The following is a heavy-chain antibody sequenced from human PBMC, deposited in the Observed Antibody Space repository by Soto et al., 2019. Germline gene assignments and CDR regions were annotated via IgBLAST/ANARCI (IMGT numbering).Heavy chain of an antibody. CDR1: GDSVSSNSAA. D-gene: IGHD5-18*01. J-gene: IGHJ3*02. CDR3: ARGGLGRGYSYGWSFNAFDI. CDR2: TYYRSKWYN. Sequence: SPTLSLTCAISGDSVSSNSAAWNWIRQSPSRGLEWLGRTYYRSKWYNDYAVSVKSRITINPDTSKNQFSLQLNSVTPEETAVYYCARGGLGRGYSYGWSFNAFDIWGQGTMVTVSS. V-gene: IGHV6-1*01.